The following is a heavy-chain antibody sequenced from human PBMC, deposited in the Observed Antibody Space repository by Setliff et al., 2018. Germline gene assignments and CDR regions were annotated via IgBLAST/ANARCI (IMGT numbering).Heavy chain of an antibody. D-gene: IGHD3-3*01. Sequence: SETLSLTCTVSGASLSSGTYYWAWIRQPAGKGLEWIGQIYTSWSTNYNPSLKSRVTISLDTSNNQFSLSLSSVTAADTAVYYCARMSGFQYMDVWGKGTTVTVSS. CDR1: GASLSSGTYY. J-gene: IGHJ6*03. CDR2: IYTSWST. V-gene: IGHV4-61*09. CDR3: ARMSGFQYMDV.